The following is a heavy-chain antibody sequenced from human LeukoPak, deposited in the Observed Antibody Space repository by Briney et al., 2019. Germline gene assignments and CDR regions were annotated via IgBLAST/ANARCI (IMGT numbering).Heavy chain of an antibody. V-gene: IGHV3-48*04. CDR3: ARESSSGFDY. CDR1: SFTFSSYS. J-gene: IGHJ4*02. Sequence: GGSLRLSCAASSFTFSSYSMNWVRQAPGKGLEWVSFISSSGDTIYYADSVKGRFTISRDNAKSSLYLQMNSLRAEDTAVYYCARESSSGFDYWGQGTLVTVSS. D-gene: IGHD3-10*01. CDR2: ISSSGDTI.